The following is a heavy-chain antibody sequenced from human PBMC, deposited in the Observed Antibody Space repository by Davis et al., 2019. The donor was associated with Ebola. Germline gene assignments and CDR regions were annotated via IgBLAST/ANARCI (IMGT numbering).Heavy chain of an antibody. J-gene: IGHJ4*02. CDR1: GFSFVGFA. CDR3: ARDVAGRAGY. V-gene: IGHV3-23*01. D-gene: IGHD1-14*01. Sequence: GESLKISCAASGFSFVGFAMSWVRQAPGKGPECVSTISGGGGTTYFADSVKGRFTISRDNSKNTVYLQMNSLRADDTAVYYCARDVAGRAGYWGQGTLVTVSS. CDR2: ISGGGGTT.